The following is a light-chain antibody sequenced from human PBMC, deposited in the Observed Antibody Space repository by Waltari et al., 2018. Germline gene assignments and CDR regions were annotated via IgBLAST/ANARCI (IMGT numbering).Light chain of an antibody. CDR1: QTISNC. CDR3: QHYNNYPLT. V-gene: IGKV1-5*03. Sequence: DIQMTQSPSTLSASVGDRVTITCRASQTISNCLAWYQQKPGKAPEVLIYKASSLESGVPSRFSGSGSGTEFTRTISSLQPDDFATYYCQHYNNYPLTFGGGTKVEIK. CDR2: KAS. J-gene: IGKJ4*01.